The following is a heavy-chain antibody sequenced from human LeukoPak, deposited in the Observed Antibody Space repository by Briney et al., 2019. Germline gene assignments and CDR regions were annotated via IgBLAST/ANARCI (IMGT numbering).Heavy chain of an antibody. CDR3: ARGVVRGPYYYYYYGMDV. D-gene: IGHD3-10*01. CDR1: GGFISSYS. V-gene: IGHV4-34*01. J-gene: IGHJ6*02. Sequence: SETLSLTCTVSGGFISSYSWSWIRQDAGKGLEWIGEINHSGSTNYNPSLKSRVTISVDTSKNQFSLKLSSVTAADTAVYYCARGVVRGPYYYYYYGMDVWGQGTTVTVSS. CDR2: INHSGST.